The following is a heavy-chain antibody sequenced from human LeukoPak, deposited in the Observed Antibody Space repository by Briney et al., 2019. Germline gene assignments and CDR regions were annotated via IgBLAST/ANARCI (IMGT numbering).Heavy chain of an antibody. CDR1: GDSISNYY. CDR2: IYTSGST. D-gene: IGHD3-22*01. V-gene: IGHV4-4*07. Sequence: PSETLSLTCTVSGDSISNYYWSWIRQPAGKGLEWIGRIYTSGSTNYNPSLKSRVTMSVDTSNNQFSLKLSSVTAADTAVYYCARIYYYDSSGPFDYWGQGTLVTVSS. J-gene: IGHJ4*02. CDR3: ARIYYYDSSGPFDY.